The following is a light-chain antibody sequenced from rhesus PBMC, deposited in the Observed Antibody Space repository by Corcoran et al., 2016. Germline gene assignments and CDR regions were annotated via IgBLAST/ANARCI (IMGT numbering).Light chain of an antibody. V-gene: IGKV1-19*01. CDR3: QQYDDLPFT. J-gene: IGKJ3*01. CDR1: QGICSW. Sequence: DIQMTQSPSFLSASVGDKVTITCHASQGICSWLAWYQQKPGKAPKPLIYGEASLQSGVPSRCSGSGSGTDYTLTISSLQPEDFATYYCQQYDDLPFTFGPGTKLDIK. CDR2: GEA.